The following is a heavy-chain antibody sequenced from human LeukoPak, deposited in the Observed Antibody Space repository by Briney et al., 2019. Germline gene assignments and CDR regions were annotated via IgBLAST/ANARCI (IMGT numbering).Heavy chain of an antibody. CDR3: ARGYVAARRRKGLDY. CDR1: GGSISSSSYY. V-gene: IGHV4-39*07. CDR2: INHSGST. J-gene: IGHJ4*02. D-gene: IGHD6-6*01. Sequence: PSETLSLTCTVSGGSISSSSYYWGWIRQPPGKGLEWIGEINHSGSTNYNPSLKSRVTISVDTSKNQFSLKLSSVTAADTAVYYCARGYVAARRRKGLDYWGQGTLVTVSS.